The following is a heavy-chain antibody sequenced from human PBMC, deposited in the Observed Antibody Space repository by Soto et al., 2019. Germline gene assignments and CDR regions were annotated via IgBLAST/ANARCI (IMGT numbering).Heavy chain of an antibody. CDR2: ISGSGGST. CDR3: GKDHPDSSSWFFDC. J-gene: IGHJ4*02. D-gene: IGHD6-13*01. Sequence: GGSLRLSCAASEVTFSRFAMSWVRQAPGKGLEWVSTISGSGGSTNYADSVKGRFTISRDNSKSTLYLQMNIMRAEDTAVYYCGKDHPDSSSWFFDCWGQGTLVTVSS. V-gene: IGHV3-23*01. CDR1: EVTFSRFA.